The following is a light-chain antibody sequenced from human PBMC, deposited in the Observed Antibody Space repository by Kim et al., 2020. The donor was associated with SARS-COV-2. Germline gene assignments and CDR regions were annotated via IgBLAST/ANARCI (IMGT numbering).Light chain of an antibody. V-gene: IGKV1-39*01. CDR3: QQSGITPYT. Sequence: DIQMTQSPSSLSASVGDRVTITCRASRSIGNHLNWYQQRPGKAPNLLIFGASNLQSGVSSRFSGSDSGTDFTLTIRNLQPEDSATYYCQQSGITPYTFGQGTKLEI. CDR2: GAS. J-gene: IGKJ2*01. CDR1: RSIGNH.